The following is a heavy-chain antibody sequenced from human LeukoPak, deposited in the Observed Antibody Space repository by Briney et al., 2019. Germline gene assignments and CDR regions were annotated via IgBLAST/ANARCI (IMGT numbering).Heavy chain of an antibody. Sequence: GGSLRLSCAASGFTFSSYPMHWVRQAPGRGLEWVAVIAQDDVIKYNTDSVNGRFTISRDNSKSTLYLQMNSLRTEDTALYFCARDPMVGSPDYFDHWGQGTLVTVSS. CDR3: ARDPMVGSPDYFDH. D-gene: IGHD4/OR15-4a*01. CDR2: IAQDDVIK. V-gene: IGHV3-30*04. CDR1: GFTFSSYP. J-gene: IGHJ4*02.